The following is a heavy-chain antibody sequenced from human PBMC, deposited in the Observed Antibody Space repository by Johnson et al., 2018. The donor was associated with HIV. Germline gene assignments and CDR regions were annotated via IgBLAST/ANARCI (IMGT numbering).Heavy chain of an antibody. V-gene: IGHV3-33*01. J-gene: IGHJ3*01. CDR1: GFTFSNYG. CDR2: IWYDGSNK. Sequence: MLLVESGGGVVQPGRSLRLSCAASGFTFSNYGMHWVRQTPGKGLEWVAVIWYDGSNKYYADSVKGRFTISRDNSENTLYLQMNSLKAEDTAVYYCASLSDDAFDFWGQGTMVIVSS. CDR3: ASLSDDAFDF.